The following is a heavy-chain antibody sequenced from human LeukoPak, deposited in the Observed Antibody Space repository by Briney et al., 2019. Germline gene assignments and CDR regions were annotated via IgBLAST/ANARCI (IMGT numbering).Heavy chain of an antibody. Sequence: PGRSLRLSCAASGFTFSNYGLHWVRQAPGKGLEWVAVKSYNAGYKHYTDSVKGRFTISRDDSKSTVYLQMNSLRAEDTALYYCAREPIDGDCQFDYWGQGTLVTVSS. J-gene: IGHJ4*02. CDR2: KSYNAGYK. D-gene: IGHD2-21*02. CDR3: AREPIDGDCQFDY. CDR1: GFTFSNYG. V-gene: IGHV3-30*12.